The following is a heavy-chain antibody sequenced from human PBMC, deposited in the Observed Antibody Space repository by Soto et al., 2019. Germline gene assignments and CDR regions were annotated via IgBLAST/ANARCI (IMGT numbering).Heavy chain of an antibody. V-gene: IGHV4-31*03. CDR2: IYYSGST. CDR1: GGSINSGAYY. D-gene: IGHD3-10*01. J-gene: IGHJ4*02. Sequence: QVQLQESGPGLVKPSQTLSLTCTVSGGSINSGAYYWSWIRQHPGKGLEWIGYIYYSGSTYYNPSRKSRVTISVDTSKNQLSLRLNSVTAADTAVYYCARNEGRNGSGSWGQGTPVTVSS. CDR3: ARNEGRNGSGS.